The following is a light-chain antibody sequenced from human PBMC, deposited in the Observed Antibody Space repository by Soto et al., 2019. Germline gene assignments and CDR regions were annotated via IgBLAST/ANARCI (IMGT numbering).Light chain of an antibody. CDR2: AAS. Sequence: DIQVTQSPSSLSVSVGDRVTITCRASQGIDNFLAWIQQRPGKAPRSLIYAASNLHRGVPSKFSASGSGTDFTLTISSLQPEDFATYYCQQYRTYPFTFGPGTKV. V-gene: IGKV1-16*02. CDR3: QQYRTYPFT. J-gene: IGKJ3*01. CDR1: QGIDNF.